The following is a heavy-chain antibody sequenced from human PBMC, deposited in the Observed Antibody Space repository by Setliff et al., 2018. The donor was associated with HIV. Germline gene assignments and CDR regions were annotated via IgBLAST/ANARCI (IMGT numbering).Heavy chain of an antibody. V-gene: IGHV1-2*06. CDR1: GYTFTAYF. J-gene: IGHJ3*02. D-gene: IGHD1-26*01. CDR2: INPNSGGT. Sequence: ASVKVSCKASGYTFTAYFMHWVRQAPGQGLEWMGRINPNSGGTNYAQKFQGRVTMTRDTSISTAYMELSWLRSDDTAVYFCARGTRVGANDAFDIWGQGTMVTVSS. CDR3: ARGTRVGANDAFDI.